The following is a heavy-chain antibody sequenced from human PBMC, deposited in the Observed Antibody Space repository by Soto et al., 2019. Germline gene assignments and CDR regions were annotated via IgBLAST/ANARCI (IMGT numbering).Heavy chain of an antibody. CDR1: GYSFTSYW. Sequence: GESLKISCQVSGYSFTSYWIFWVRQRPGKGLEWLGRIDPSDSYTSYNPFLEGHVTISVDKSISTSYLHWSSLRSSDTAMYYCAKNQGVELVPLATVDWFDPWGQGSVVTVSS. J-gene: IGHJ5*02. CDR3: AKNQGVELVPLATVDWFDP. CDR2: IDPSDSYT. V-gene: IGHV5-10-1*01. D-gene: IGHD1-26*01.